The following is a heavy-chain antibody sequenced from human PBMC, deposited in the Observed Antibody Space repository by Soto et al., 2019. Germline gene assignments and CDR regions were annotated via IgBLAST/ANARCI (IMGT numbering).Heavy chain of an antibody. D-gene: IGHD4-17*01. J-gene: IGHJ4*02. CDR3: ARTPLDYGDYWPDY. V-gene: IGHV3-33*01. CDR2: IWYDGSNK. CDR1: GFTFSSYG. Sequence: QVQLVESGGGVVQPGRSLRLSCAASGFTFSSYGMHWVRQAPGKGLEGVAVIWYDGSNKYYADSVKGRFTNSRDNSKNTLYLQMNSLRAEDTAVYYCARTPLDYGDYWPDYWGQGTLVTVSS.